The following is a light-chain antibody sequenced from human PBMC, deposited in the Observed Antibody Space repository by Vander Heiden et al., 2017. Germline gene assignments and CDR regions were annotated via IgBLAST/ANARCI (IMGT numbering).Light chain of an antibody. CDR2: DAS. J-gene: IGKJ2*01. CDR1: QSVSSY. CDR3: QRLGNWPRGH. V-gene: IGKV3-11*01. Sequence: EIVLTQSPATLSLSPGERATLSCRASQSVSSYLAWYQQKPGQAPRLLIYDASNRATATPASSRGSGSGKDFTLTISGQEPEDLEVYYVQRLGNWPRGHFCQGTKLEIK.